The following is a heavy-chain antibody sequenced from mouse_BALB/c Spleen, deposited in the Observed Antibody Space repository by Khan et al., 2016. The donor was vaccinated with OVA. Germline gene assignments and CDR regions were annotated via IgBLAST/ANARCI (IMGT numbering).Heavy chain of an antibody. CDR1: GFSLTDYG. J-gene: IGHJ4*01. CDR2: IWGGGST. CDR3: AKPFYAHYFAMDY. V-gene: IGHV2-6-5*01. D-gene: IGHD2-10*01. Sequence: QVRLQQSGPGLVAPSQSLSITCTVSGFSLTDYGASWIRQPPGKGLEWLGVIWGGGSTYYNSALKSRLSIRKDNSKSQVFLKMNSLQTDDTAMYYCAKPFYAHYFAMDYWGQGTSVTVSS.